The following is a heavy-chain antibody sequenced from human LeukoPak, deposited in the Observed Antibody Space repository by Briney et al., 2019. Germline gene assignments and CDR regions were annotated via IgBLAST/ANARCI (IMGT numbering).Heavy chain of an antibody. CDR2: IYSGGST. Sequence: GGSLRLSCAASGFTVSSNYMSWVRQAPGKGLEWVSVIYSGGSTYYADSVKGRFTISRDNSKNTLYLQMSSLRAEDTAVYYCASGYSYGQFDYWGQGTLVTVSS. J-gene: IGHJ4*02. CDR1: GFTVSSNY. D-gene: IGHD5-18*01. CDR3: ASGYSYGQFDY. V-gene: IGHV3-53*01.